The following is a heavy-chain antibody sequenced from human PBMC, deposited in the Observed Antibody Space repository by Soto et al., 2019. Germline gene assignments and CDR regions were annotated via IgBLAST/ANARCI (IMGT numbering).Heavy chain of an antibody. CDR1: GFSLSNARMG. CDR2: IFSNDEK. CDR3: ARIIDIDTAMVTGDY. V-gene: IGHV2-26*01. D-gene: IGHD5-18*01. J-gene: IGHJ4*02. Sequence: QVTLKESGPVLVKPTETLTLTCTVSGFSLSNARMGVSWIRQPPGQALEWLAHIFSNDEKSYSTSLKSRLTISKDTSKSQVVLTMTNMDPVDTATYYCARIIDIDTAMVTGDYWGQGTLVTVSS.